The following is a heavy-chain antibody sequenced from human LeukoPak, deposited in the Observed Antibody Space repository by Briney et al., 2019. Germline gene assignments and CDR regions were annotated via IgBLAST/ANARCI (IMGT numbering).Heavy chain of an antibody. CDR3: ARGQATGTYYNWFDP. D-gene: IGHD4-11*01. CDR2: NNHSGST. Sequence: SDPLSLPCAVYVQSFSGYYWRWLRHPPGKGVEWLGENNHSGSTNYSPSVKSRVTISGDTSKNQFSLKLSSVTAADTAVYYCARGQATGTYYNWFDPWGQGTLVTVSS. J-gene: IGHJ5*02. CDR1: VQSFSGYY. V-gene: IGHV4-34*01.